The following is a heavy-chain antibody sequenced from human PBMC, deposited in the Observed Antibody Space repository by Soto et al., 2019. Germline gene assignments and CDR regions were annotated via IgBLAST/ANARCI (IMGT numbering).Heavy chain of an antibody. V-gene: IGHV3-53*02. J-gene: IGHJ4*02. CDR1: GFTVSNNF. Sequence: VQLVESGGGLIQAGGSLRLSCAVSGFTVSNNFMMWVRQAPGKGLAWVSLIYSGGSRSYADSVKGRFTISRDGSMNMLDLQMNSRTAEDTAVYYCARDGNGQRGSPHWGQGTLVTVSS. D-gene: IGHD3-16*01. CDR2: IYSGGSR. CDR3: ARDGNGQRGSPH.